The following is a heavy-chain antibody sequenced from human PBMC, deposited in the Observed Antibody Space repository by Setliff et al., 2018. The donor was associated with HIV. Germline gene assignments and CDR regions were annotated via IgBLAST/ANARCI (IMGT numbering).Heavy chain of an antibody. J-gene: IGHJ4*02. V-gene: IGHV3-23*01. D-gene: IGHD5-18*01. CDR3: ASIELAAMVPADY. CDR2: ISDSGGST. Sequence: GSLRLSCAASGFTFSNYAMSWVRQAPGKGLEWVSGISDSGGSTDYADSVKGRFTISRDNAKNSLFLQMNSLRAEDTAVYYCASIELAAMVPADYWGQGTLVTVSS. CDR1: GFTFSNYA.